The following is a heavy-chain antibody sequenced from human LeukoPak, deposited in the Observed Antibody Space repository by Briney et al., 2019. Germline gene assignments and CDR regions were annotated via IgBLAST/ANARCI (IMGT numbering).Heavy chain of an antibody. Sequence: SETLSLTCIVSGGPIRGTSYYWGWIRQSPGKGLEWIGSVSYSGSPYYNPSLKSRVAISIDTSKNLFSLELTSVTAADTAVYYCARPLTGYSNTFVYWGQGTMVAVSS. V-gene: IGHV4-39*01. J-gene: IGHJ4*02. D-gene: IGHD4-11*01. CDR3: ARPLTGYSNTFVY. CDR1: GGPIRGTSYY. CDR2: VSYSGSP.